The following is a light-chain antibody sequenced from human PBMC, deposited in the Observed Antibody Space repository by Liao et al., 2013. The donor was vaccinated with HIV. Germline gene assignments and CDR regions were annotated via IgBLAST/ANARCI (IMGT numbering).Light chain of an antibody. Sequence: SYELTQPPSVSVSPGQTASITCSGDKLGHKYACWYQQRPGQSPVLVIYQDTKRPSGIPARFSGSNSGNTATLTISRVEPGDEADYYCQLWDSSSDHPYVFGTGTQVTVL. CDR2: QDT. CDR3: QLWDSSSDHPYV. V-gene: IGLV3-1*01. J-gene: IGLJ1*01. CDR1: KLGHKY.